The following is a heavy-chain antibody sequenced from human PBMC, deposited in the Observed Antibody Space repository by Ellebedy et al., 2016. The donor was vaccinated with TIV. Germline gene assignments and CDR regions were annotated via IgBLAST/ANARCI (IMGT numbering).Heavy chain of an antibody. V-gene: IGHV1-46*01. CDR2: VNPSGVAT. CDR1: GYTFITSF. D-gene: IGHD3-10*01. J-gene: IGHJ4*02. Sequence: AASVKVSCKTSGYTFITSFIHYIRQAPGRGLEWMGIVNPSGVATAYAQPFQGRVTMTRDTSAATVYMELSSLTSEDTALYYCARGSGSMVRGIALTYFDFWGRGTLVTVSS. CDR3: ARGSGSMVRGIALTYFDF.